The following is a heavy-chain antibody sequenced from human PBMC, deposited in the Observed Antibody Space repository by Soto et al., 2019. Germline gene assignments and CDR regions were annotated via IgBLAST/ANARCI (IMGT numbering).Heavy chain of an antibody. V-gene: IGHV6-1*01. CDR3: ARAVTIAASATNWFDP. D-gene: IGHD4-17*01. J-gene: IGHJ5*02. Sequence: PSQTLSLTCAISGDSVSSKSATWNWFRQSPTRGLEWLGRTYYRSKWSNDYAVAVKSRITINPDTSKNQFSLQLNSVTPEDTAVYYCARAVTIAASATNWFDPWGQGTLVTVS. CDR2: TYYRSKWSN. CDR1: GDSVSSKSAT.